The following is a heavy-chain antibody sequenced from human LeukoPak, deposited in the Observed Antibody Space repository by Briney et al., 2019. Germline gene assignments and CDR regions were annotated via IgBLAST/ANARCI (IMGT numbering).Heavy chain of an antibody. D-gene: IGHD4-17*01. CDR2: ISYDGSDK. CDR3: ARPTTVTTISADAFDT. Sequence: PGGSLRLSCAASGFTFSSYTMHWVRQAPGKGLEWVAIISYDGSDKYYADSVKGRFTISRDNAQNSLYLQMNSLRAEDSSVYYCARPTTVTTISADAFDTWGQGTMVTVSS. CDR1: GFTFSSYT. J-gene: IGHJ3*02. V-gene: IGHV3-30*04.